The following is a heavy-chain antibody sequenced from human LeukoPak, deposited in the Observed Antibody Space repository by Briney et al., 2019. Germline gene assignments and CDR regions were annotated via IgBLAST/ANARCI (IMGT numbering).Heavy chain of an antibody. CDR3: AREYYDFWSDPRIDY. V-gene: IGHV3-53*05. J-gene: IGHJ4*02. D-gene: IGHD3-3*01. CDR1: GFTVSSNY. Sequence: GGSLRLSCAASGFTVSSNYMSWVRQAPGKGLEWVSVIYSGGSTYYADSVKGRFTISRDNSKNTLYLQMNSLRAEDTAVYYCAREYYDFWSDPRIDYWGQGTLVTVSS. CDR2: IYSGGST.